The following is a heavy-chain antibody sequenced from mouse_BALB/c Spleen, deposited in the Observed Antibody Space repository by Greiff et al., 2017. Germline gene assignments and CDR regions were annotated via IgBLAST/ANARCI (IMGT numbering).Heavy chain of an antibody. CDR1: GYTFTDYV. Sequence: VMLVESGPELVKPGASVKMSCKASGYTFTDYVISWVKQRTGQGLEWIGEIYPGSGSTYYNEKFKGKATLTADKSSNTAYMQLSSLTSEDSAVYFCARRDYGDWYIDVWGAGTTVTVSS. CDR2: IYPGSGST. D-gene: IGHD1-1*01. V-gene: IGHV1-77*01. CDR3: ARRDYGDWYIDV. J-gene: IGHJ1*01.